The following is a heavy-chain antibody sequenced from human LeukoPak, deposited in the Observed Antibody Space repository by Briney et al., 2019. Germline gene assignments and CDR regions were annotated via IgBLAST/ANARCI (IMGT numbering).Heavy chain of an antibody. CDR2: ISGSGGGT. CDR3: AKRGVVIRVILVGFHKEAYYFDS. V-gene: IGHV3-23*01. Sequence: SGGSLRLSCVVSGITLSNYGMSWVRQAPGKGLEWVAGISGSGGGTKYADSVKGRFTISRDNRKNTLYLQMNSLRAEGTAMYFCAKRGVVIRVILVGFHKEAYYFDSWGQGALVTVSS. D-gene: IGHD3-22*01. J-gene: IGHJ4*02. CDR1: GITLSNYG.